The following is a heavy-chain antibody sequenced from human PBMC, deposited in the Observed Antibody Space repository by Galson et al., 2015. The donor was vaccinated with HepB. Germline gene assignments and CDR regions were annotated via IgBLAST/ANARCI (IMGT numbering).Heavy chain of an antibody. J-gene: IGHJ6*02. CDR3: ARMYYYDSSGYQGYYYGMDV. CDR1: GFTFSSYS. D-gene: IGHD3-22*01. CDR2: ISSSSSTI. Sequence: SLRLSCAASGFTFSSYSMNWVRQAPGKGLEWVSYISSSSSTIYYADSVKGRFTISRDNAKNSLYLQMNSLRAEDTAVYYCARMYYYDSSGYQGYYYGMDVWGQGTTVTVSS. V-gene: IGHV3-48*01.